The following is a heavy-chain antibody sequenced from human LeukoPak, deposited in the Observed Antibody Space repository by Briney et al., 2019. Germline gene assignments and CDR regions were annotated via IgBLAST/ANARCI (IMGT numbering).Heavy chain of an antibody. CDR1: GFTVSSNY. J-gene: IGHJ3*02. D-gene: IGHD2-2*01. CDR3: ARGEPGYCSSTSCYTDDAFDI. Sequence: GGSLRLSCAASGFTVSSNYMSWVRQAPGKGLEWVSVIYSGGSTYYADSVKGRFTISRDNSKNTLYLQMNSLRAEDTAVYYCARGEPGYCSSTSCYTDDAFDIWGQGTMVTVSS. V-gene: IGHV3-66*01. CDR2: IYSGGST.